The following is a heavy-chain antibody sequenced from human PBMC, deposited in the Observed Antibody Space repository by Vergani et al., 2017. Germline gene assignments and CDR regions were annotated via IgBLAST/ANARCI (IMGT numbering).Heavy chain of an antibody. CDR1: GFTFSSYS. Sequence: VQLVESGGGLVKPGGSLRLSCAASGFTFSSYSMNWVRQAPGKGLEWVSSISSSSSYIYYADSVKGRFTISRDNAKNSLYLQMNSLRAEDTAVYYCARGPLSSSWYVKIGEVSDYWGQGTLVTVSS. J-gene: IGHJ4*02. CDR3: ARGPLSSSWYVKIGEVSDY. D-gene: IGHD6-13*01. V-gene: IGHV3-21*01. CDR2: ISSSSSYI.